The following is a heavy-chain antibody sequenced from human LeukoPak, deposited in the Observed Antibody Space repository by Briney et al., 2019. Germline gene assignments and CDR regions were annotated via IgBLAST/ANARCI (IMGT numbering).Heavy chain of an antibody. Sequence: PSETLSLTRTVSGGSISSYYWSWIRQPPGKGLEWIGYIYYRGSTNHNPSLKSRVTISVDTSKNQFSLKLSSVTAADTAVYYCARHCSSTRCYHSYDYWGQGTLVTVSS. CDR1: GGSISSYY. CDR3: ARHCSSTRCYHSYDY. V-gene: IGHV4-59*08. J-gene: IGHJ4*02. CDR2: IYYRGST. D-gene: IGHD2-2*01.